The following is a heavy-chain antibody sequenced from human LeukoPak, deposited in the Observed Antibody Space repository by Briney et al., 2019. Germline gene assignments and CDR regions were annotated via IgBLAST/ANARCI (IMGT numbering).Heavy chain of an antibody. CDR3: AREGGSYHGSQFDY. D-gene: IGHD1-26*01. CDR1: GGTFSSYA. V-gene: IGHV1-69*04. Sequence: SVKVSCKASGGTFSSYAISWVRQAPGQGLEWMGRIIPIFDITNYAQKLQGRVAITADKSTSTAYMELSSLTSEDTAVYYCAREGGSYHGSQFDYWGQGTLVTVSS. CDR2: IIPIFDIT. J-gene: IGHJ4*02.